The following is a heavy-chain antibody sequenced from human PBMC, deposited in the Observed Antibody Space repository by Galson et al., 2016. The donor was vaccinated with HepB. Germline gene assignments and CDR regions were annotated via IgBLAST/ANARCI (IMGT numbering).Heavy chain of an antibody. D-gene: IGHD1-1*01. J-gene: IGHJ6*03. CDR3: AKGLGTSGMFRVYSFYLDI. CDR1: GLTFSSYS. V-gene: IGHV3-48*01. Sequence: SLRLSCAASGLTFSSYSMNWVRQAPGKGLEWVSYISSSSRTIFYADSVKGRFTISRDNSKNTVFLQLNSLRVEDTAVYYCAKGLGTSGMFRVYSFYLDIWGKGTAVTVSS. CDR2: ISSSSRTI.